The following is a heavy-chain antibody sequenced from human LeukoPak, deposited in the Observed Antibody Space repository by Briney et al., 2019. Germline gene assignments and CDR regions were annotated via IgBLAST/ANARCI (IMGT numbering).Heavy chain of an antibody. D-gene: IGHD6-6*01. CDR1: GGSFSGYY. Sequence: PSETLSLTCAVYGGSFSGYYWSWIRQPPGKGLEWIGEINHSGSTNYNPSLKSRVTISVDTSKNQFSLKLSSVTAADTAVYYCARGEYSSSHFDYWGQGTLVTVSS. V-gene: IGHV4-34*01. J-gene: IGHJ4*02. CDR2: INHSGST. CDR3: ARGEYSSSHFDY.